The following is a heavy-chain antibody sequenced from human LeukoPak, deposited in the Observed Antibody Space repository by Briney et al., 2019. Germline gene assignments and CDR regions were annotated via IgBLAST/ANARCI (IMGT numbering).Heavy chain of an antibody. Sequence: ASVKVSCKASGYTFTSFHIHWVRQAPGQGLEYMGIIKVYGDTTIYAQRFQGRITMTRDTSISTAYMELSRLRSDDTAVYYCARESEALLDYWGQGTLVTVSS. CDR1: GYTFTSFH. D-gene: IGHD3-3*01. CDR3: ARESEALLDY. CDR2: IKVYGDTT. V-gene: IGHV1-46*01. J-gene: IGHJ4*02.